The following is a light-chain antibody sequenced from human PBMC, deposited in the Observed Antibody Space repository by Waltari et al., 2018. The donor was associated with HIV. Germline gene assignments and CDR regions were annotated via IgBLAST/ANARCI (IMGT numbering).Light chain of an antibody. CDR2: NDK. CDR1: ALPKQF. Sequence: YELTQSPSLSVSPAQTATIHCFGDALPKQFASWYQHRPGQAPVLLISNDKERPSGIPDRFSGSGSGTTVTLTISGVRAEDEADYYCQSTDITGTYAVFGPGTKVTVL. V-gene: IGLV3-25*03. J-gene: IGLJ1*01. CDR3: QSTDITGTYAV.